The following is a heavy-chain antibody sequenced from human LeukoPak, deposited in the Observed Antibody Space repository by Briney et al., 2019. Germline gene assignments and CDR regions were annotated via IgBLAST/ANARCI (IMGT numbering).Heavy chain of an antibody. CDR3: ARDLAWDAFDI. CDR2: IHSSSGSI. J-gene: IGHJ3*02. V-gene: IGHV3-21*01. Sequence: GGSLRLSCAASGFTFSSYAMSWVRQAPGKGLEWVSSIHSSSGSIYYADSLKGRFTISRDNAKNSLYLQMNSLRAEDTAVYYCARDLAWDAFDIWGQGTMVTVSS. CDR1: GFTFSSYA.